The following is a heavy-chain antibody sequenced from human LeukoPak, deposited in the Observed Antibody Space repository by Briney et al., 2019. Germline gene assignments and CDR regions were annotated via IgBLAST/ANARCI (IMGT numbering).Heavy chain of an antibody. V-gene: IGHV3-9*01. D-gene: IGHD4-17*01. Sequence: PGGSLRLSCAASGFTFSDYAMHWVRQTPGKGLEWVSGINWNGDSIDYVDSVKGRFTISRDNARNSLSLQMNSLRVEDTALYYCAKGYDYGDYLFFDFWGRGTLVTVSS. CDR2: INWNGDSI. J-gene: IGHJ4*02. CDR1: GFTFSDYA. CDR3: AKGYDYGDYLFFDF.